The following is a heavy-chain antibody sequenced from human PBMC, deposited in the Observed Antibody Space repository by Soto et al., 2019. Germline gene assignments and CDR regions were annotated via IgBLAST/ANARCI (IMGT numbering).Heavy chain of an antibody. CDR3: AKGRCSGTSCYSDY. V-gene: IGHV3-23*01. J-gene: IGHJ4*02. D-gene: IGHD2-15*01. CDR1: GFSFSDYA. CDR2: VSGGGGVT. Sequence: VGPLRLSCAASGFSFSDYAMSWVRQAPGKGLEWVSGVSGGGGVTNYADSVKGRFTISRDNSKNTVYLQMNGLRAEDTAIYYCAKGRCSGTSCYSDYWGQGTLVTVSS.